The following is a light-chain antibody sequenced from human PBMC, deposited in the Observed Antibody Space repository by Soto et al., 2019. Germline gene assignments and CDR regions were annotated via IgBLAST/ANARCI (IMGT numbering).Light chain of an antibody. Sequence: QSVLTQPPSASGTPGQRVTISCSGSSSNIGSNTVNWYQQLPGTAPKLPIYSNNQRPSGVPDRFSGSKPGTSASLAISGLQSEDEADYYCAAWDDRLNGYVFGTGTKLTVL. J-gene: IGLJ1*01. CDR3: AAWDDRLNGYV. CDR1: SSNIGSNT. V-gene: IGLV1-44*01. CDR2: SNN.